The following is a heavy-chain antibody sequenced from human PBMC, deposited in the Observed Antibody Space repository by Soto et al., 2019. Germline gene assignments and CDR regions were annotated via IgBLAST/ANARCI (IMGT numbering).Heavy chain of an antibody. Sequence: GGSLRLSCAASGFTFSSYSMNWVRQAPGKGLEWVSSISTSSSYIYYPDSVKGRFTMSRDNAKNSLYLQMNSLRAEDTAVYYCARDPDRGSIAAAGNFDYWGQGTLVTVSS. V-gene: IGHV3-21*01. CDR1: GFTFSSYS. J-gene: IGHJ4*02. CDR2: ISTSSSYI. D-gene: IGHD6-13*01. CDR3: ARDPDRGSIAAAGNFDY.